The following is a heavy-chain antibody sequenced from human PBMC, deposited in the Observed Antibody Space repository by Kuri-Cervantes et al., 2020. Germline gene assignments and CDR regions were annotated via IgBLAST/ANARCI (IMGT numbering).Heavy chain of an antibody. D-gene: IGHD3-10*01. CDR3: ARGGMVRGVMGLSFGYRSHYYYGMDV. V-gene: IGHV3-30*03. Sequence: GESLKISCAASGFTFSSYGMHWVRQAPGKGLEWVAVISDDRSKKYYADAVKGRFTISRDNSKNTLYLQMNSLRAEDTAVYYCARGGMVRGVMGLSFGYRSHYYYGMDVWGQGTTVTVSS. CDR2: ISDDRSKK. CDR1: GFTFSSYG. J-gene: IGHJ6*02.